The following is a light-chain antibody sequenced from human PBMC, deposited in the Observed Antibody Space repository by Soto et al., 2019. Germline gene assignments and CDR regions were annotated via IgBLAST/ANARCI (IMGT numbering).Light chain of an antibody. J-gene: IGKJ1*01. CDR3: QQSGNSPWT. CDR1: QTLSSTF. Sequence: EIVLTQSPGTLSLSPGESATLSCRASQTLSSTFLAWYKQRRGQAPRLLIYGASSRATDIPHRFSGSGSGTEFTLTISSLEPEDSEVYYCQQSGNSPWTFGQGTKVDIK. CDR2: GAS. V-gene: IGKV3-20*01.